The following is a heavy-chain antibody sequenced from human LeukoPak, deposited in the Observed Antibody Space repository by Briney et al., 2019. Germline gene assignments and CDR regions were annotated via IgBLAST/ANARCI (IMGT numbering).Heavy chain of an antibody. J-gene: IGHJ3*02. Sequence: SETLSLTCTVSGGSISSYYWSWIRQPPGKGLEWIGRIYTSGSTNYNPSLKSRVTISVDTSKNQFSLKLSSVTAADTAVYYCARSDYYDSSGTRSDAFDIWGQGTMVTVSS. CDR1: GGSISSYY. D-gene: IGHD3-22*01. V-gene: IGHV4-4*08. CDR2: IYTSGST. CDR3: ARSDYYDSSGTRSDAFDI.